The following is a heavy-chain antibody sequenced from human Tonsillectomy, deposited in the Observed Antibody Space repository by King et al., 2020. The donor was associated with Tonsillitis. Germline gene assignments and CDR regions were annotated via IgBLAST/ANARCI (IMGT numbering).Heavy chain of an antibody. Sequence: QLVQSGAEVKKPGASVKVSCKASGYTFTSYGISWVRQAPGQGLEWMGWISAYNGNTNYAQKLQGRVTMTTDTSTSTAYMELRSLRSDDTAVYYCARDQPDYDFWSGYYTGAFDIWGQGTMDTVSS. CDR2: ISAYNGNT. CDR3: ARDQPDYDFWSGYYTGAFDI. V-gene: IGHV1-18*01. D-gene: IGHD3-3*01. CDR1: GYTFTSYG. J-gene: IGHJ3*02.